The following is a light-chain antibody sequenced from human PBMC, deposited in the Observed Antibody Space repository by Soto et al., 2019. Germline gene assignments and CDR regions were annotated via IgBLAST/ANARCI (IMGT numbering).Light chain of an antibody. Sequence: QPVLTQSPSASASLGASVKLTCTLSSGHSSYAIAWHQQQPEKGPRNLMKLNSDGSHSKGDGIPDRFSGSSSGAERYLTISSLQSEDEADNYCQTWGTGIKVFGGGTKLTVL. V-gene: IGLV4-69*01. CDR2: LNSDGSH. CDR3: QTWGTGIKV. CDR1: SGHSSYA. J-gene: IGLJ2*01.